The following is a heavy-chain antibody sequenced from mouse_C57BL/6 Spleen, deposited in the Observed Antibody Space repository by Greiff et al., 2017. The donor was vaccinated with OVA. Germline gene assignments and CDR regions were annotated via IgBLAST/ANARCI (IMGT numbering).Heavy chain of an antibody. CDR1: GFNIKDYY. CDR3: APYGYGEAWFAY. V-gene: IGHV14-2*01. CDR2: IDPEDGDT. Sequence: EVQLQQSGAELVKPGASVKLSCTASGFNIKDYYMHWVKQRTEQGLEWIGRIDPEDGDTKYAPKFQGKATITADTSSNTAYLQLSSLTSEDTAVYYCAPYGYGEAWFAYWGQGTLVTVSA. D-gene: IGHD2-2*01. J-gene: IGHJ3*01.